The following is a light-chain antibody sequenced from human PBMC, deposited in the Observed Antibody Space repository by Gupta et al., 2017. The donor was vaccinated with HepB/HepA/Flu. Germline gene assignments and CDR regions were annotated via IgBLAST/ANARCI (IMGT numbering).Light chain of an antibody. CDR1: SGSVSTSYY. Sequence: QTVVTQEPSFSVSPGGTVTLTCGLGSGSVSTSYYPSWYQQTPGQAPRPLIYSTNTRSSGVPDRFSGSILGNKAALTITGAQADDESDYYCVLYMGSGIWVFGGGTKLTVL. CDR3: VLYMGSGIWV. CDR2: STN. V-gene: IGLV8-61*01. J-gene: IGLJ3*02.